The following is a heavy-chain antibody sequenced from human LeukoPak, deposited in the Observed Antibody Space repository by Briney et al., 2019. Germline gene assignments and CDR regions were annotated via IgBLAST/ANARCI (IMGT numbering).Heavy chain of an antibody. CDR3: ARGTIIVVVSEGWFDP. Sequence: TSETLSLTCTVSGGSISSYYWSWIRQPPGKGLEWVGYIYYGGSTNYNPSLKSRVTISVDTSKNQFSLKLSSVTAADTAVYYCARGTIIVVVSEGWFDPWGQGTLVTVSS. D-gene: IGHD2-21*01. CDR1: GGSISSYY. J-gene: IGHJ5*02. V-gene: IGHV4-59*12. CDR2: IYYGGST.